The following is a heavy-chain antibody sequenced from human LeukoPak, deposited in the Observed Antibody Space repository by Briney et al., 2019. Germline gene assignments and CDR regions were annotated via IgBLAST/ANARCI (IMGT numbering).Heavy chain of an antibody. J-gene: IGHJ5*02. CDR2: ISSSSSTI. D-gene: IGHD1-14*01. CDR3: ANPGGSGLDP. CDR1: GFTFSSYS. V-gene: IGHV3-48*01. Sequence: PGGSLRLSCAASGFTFSSYSMNWVRQAPGKGLEWVSYISSSSSTIYYADSVKGRFAISRDNAKNSLYLQMNSLRAEDTAVYYCANPGGSGLDPWGQGTLVTVSS.